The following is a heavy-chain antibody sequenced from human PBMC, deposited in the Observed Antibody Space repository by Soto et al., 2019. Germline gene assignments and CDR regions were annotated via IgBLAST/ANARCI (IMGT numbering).Heavy chain of an antibody. J-gene: IGHJ4*02. D-gene: IGHD6-19*01. Sequence: GGSLRLSCAASGFTVSSNYMSWVRQAPGKGLEWVSVIYSGGSTYYADSVKGRFTISRDNSKNTLYLQMNSLRAEDTAVYYCAGARPLSSGWFDYWGQGTLVTVSS. V-gene: IGHV3-66*01. CDR1: GFTVSSNY. CDR2: IYSGGST. CDR3: AGARPLSSGWFDY.